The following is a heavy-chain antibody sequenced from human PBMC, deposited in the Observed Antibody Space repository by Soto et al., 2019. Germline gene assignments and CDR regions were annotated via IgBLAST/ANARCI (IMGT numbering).Heavy chain of an antibody. CDR3: ASLPSIDY. V-gene: IGHV4-39*02. J-gene: IGHJ4*02. CDR2: IYYSGST. Sequence: QLQLQESGPGLVKPSETLSLTCTISGGSISSSSYYWGWIRQPPGKGLEWIGTIYYSGSTYYNPSPMTPVNISGDPYKNHFSLKLSSVTAADTAVYYCASLPSIDYWGQGTLVTVSS. CDR1: GGSISSSSYY.